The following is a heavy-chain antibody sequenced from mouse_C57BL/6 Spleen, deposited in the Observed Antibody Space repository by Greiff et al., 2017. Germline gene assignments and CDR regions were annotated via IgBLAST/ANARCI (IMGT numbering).Heavy chain of an antibody. V-gene: IGHV1-59*01. Sequence: VQLQQSGAELVRPGTSVKLSCKASGYTFTSYWMHWVKQRPGQGLEWIGVIDPSDSYTNYNQKFKGKATLTVDTSSSTAYMQLSSLTSEDSAVYYCARSDAYYYGSSHWFGYWGKGTLVTVSA. CDR2: IDPSDSYT. CDR1: GYTFTSYW. CDR3: ARSDAYYYGSSHWFGY. D-gene: IGHD1-1*01. J-gene: IGHJ3*01.